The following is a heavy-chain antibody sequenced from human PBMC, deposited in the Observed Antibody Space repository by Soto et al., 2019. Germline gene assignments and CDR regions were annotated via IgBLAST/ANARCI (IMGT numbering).Heavy chain of an antibody. D-gene: IGHD2-15*01. CDR1: GYTLTSYG. Sequence: QVQLVQSGAEVKKPGASVKVSCKASGYTLTSYGSSWVRQAPGRGLEWMGYNGNTNYAQKLQGRVTMTTDTSTSTAYMELRSLRSDDTAVYYCARDLIVVVVAATQEEEYFDYWGQGTLVTVSS. CDR3: ARDLIVVVVAATQEEEYFDY. V-gene: IGHV1-18*01. CDR2: YNGNT. J-gene: IGHJ4*02.